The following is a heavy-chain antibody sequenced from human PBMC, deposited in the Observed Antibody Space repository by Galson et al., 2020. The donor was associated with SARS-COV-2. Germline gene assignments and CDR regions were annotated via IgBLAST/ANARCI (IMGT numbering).Heavy chain of an antibody. J-gene: IGHJ4*02. CDR3: ATGYTIFGVVPPNY. Sequence: ASVKVSCKVSGYTLTELSMHWVRQAPGKGLEWMGGFDPEDGETIYAQKFQGRVTMTEDTSTDTAYMEPSSLRSEDTAVYYCATGYTIFGVVPPNYWGQGTLVTVSS. CDR1: GYTLTELS. V-gene: IGHV1-24*01. CDR2: FDPEDGET. D-gene: IGHD3-3*01.